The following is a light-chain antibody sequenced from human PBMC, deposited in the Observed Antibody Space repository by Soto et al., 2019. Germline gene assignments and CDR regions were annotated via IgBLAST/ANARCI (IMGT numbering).Light chain of an antibody. CDR1: SSNIGAGYD. J-gene: IGLJ3*02. CDR3: QSYDSSLGGWV. V-gene: IGLV1-40*01. CDR2: GNS. Sequence: QSVLTQPPSVSGAPGQRVTISCTGSSSNIGAGYDVHWYQQLPGTAPKLLIYGNSNRPSGVPDRFSGSKSGTSASLAITGLRAGDEVVYNCQSYDSSLGGWVFGGGTKLPVL.